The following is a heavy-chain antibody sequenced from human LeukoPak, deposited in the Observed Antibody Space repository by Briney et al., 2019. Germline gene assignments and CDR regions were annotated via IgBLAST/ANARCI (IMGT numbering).Heavy chain of an antibody. CDR2: IKSDGSST. V-gene: IGHV3-74*01. D-gene: IGHD6-19*01. CDR3: VKGEGSGWDLYY. Sequence: PGGSLRLSCAASGFTFSSYWMHWVRQAPGKGLVWVSRIKSDGSSTSYADSVQGRFTISRDNCKNTLYLQMSSLRAEDTAVYYCVKGEGSGWDLYYWGQGTLVTVSS. CDR1: GFTFSSYW. J-gene: IGHJ4*02.